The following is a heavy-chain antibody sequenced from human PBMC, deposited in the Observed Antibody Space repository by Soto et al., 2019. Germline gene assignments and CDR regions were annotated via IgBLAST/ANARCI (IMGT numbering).Heavy chain of an antibody. V-gene: IGHV1-18*01. CDR1: GYTFTSYG. CDR3: AREAYSSSPYYYYGMDV. Sequence: GASVKVSCKASGYTFTSYGISWVRQAPGQGLEWMGWISAYNGNTNYAQKLQGRVTMTTDTSTSTAYMELRSLRSDDTAVYYCAREAYSSSPYYYYGMDVWGQGTTVTVSS. CDR2: ISAYNGNT. D-gene: IGHD6-13*01. J-gene: IGHJ6*02.